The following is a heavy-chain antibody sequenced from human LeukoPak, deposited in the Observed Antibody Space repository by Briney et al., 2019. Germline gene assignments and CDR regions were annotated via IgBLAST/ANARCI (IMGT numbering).Heavy chain of an antibody. V-gene: IGHV3-30*18. CDR1: GFTFSSYA. CDR3: AKHVVMRWPPDDAFDI. D-gene: IGHD5-24*01. J-gene: IGHJ3*02. Sequence: PGGSLRLSCAASGFTFSSYAMHWVRQAPGKGLEWVAVISYDGSSKYYADSVKGRFTISRDNSKNTLYLQMNSLRAEDTAVYYCAKHVVMRWPPDDAFDIWGQGTMVTVSS. CDR2: ISYDGSSK.